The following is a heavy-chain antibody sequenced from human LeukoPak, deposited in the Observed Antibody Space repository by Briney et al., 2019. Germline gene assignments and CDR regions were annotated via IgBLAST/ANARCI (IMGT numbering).Heavy chain of an antibody. V-gene: IGHV3-9*03. Sequence: GRSLRLSCAASGFTFDDYAMHWVRQAPGKGLEWVSGISCNSGSICYADSVNGLFTISRDNAKNSLYLQMNRLRAEDMALYYCAKDEFVASDFTGAFDIWGQGTMVTVSS. CDR1: GFTFDDYA. D-gene: IGHD2-8*02. CDR3: AKDEFVASDFTGAFDI. J-gene: IGHJ3*02. CDR2: ISCNSGSI.